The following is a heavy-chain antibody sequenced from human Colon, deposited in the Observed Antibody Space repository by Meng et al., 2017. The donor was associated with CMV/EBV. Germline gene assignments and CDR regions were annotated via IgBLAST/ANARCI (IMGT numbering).Heavy chain of an antibody. Sequence: GESLKISCATSGFDFRHAWMSWLRQAPGKGPEWVGRIKSDETTAYAAAVQGRFTISRDISNNTPYQQLNSLNSEDAAVYYYATSPPEWDFWSDYFYFDNWGQGALVTVSS. CDR2: IKSDETT. CDR1: GFDFRHAW. D-gene: IGHD3-3*01. V-gene: IGHV3-15*01. CDR3: ATSPPEWDFWSDYFYFDN. J-gene: IGHJ4*02.